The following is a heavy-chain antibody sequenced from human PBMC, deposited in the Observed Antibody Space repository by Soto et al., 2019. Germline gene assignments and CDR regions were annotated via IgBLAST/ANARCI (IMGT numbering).Heavy chain of an antibody. J-gene: IGHJ1*01. CDR3: ATVRAYYDFWKGLQH. CDR1: GYTLTGLS. V-gene: IGHV1-24*01. CDR2: FDPEDGET. Sequence: ASVKVSCKVSGYTLTGLSMHWVRQAPGKGLEWMGGFDPEDGETIYAQKFQGRVTMTEDTSTDTAYMELSSLRSEDTAVYYCATVRAYYDFWKGLQHWGQGTLVTVSS. D-gene: IGHD3-3*01.